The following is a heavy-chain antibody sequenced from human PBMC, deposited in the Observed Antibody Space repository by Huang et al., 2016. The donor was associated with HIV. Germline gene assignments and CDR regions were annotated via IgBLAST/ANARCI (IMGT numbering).Heavy chain of an antibody. CDR3: AREGQNWLGKPFGALAF. J-gene: IGHJ4*03. Sequence: QAQLVQSGAAVMKPGSSVRVSCKASGVSFRDYAFSWVRRAPGQGLDWVGGIIPRFGLTTYAPRLQGRVTISADKSSNTVYLELTSLRSGDTAVYYCAREGQNWLGKPFGALAFWGQGTEVIVSS. CDR1: GVSFRDYA. D-gene: IGHD3-16*01. V-gene: IGHV1-69*10. CDR2: IIPRFGLT.